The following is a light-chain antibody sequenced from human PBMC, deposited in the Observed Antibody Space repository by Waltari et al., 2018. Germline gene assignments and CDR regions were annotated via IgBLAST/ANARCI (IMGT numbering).Light chain of an antibody. Sequence: DTVLSHTPPPLPFSPGKRATSSCMASQSVSNQLVCYQQKRGKPLRLLIYEASNRPTGIPARFSGSRSGTDFTLTISSLETEDGAVYDCQQCNNSHPTFGQGTKVEIK. CDR2: EAS. CDR3: QQCNNSHPT. V-gene: IGKV3-11*01. J-gene: IGKJ1*01. CDR1: QSVSNQ.